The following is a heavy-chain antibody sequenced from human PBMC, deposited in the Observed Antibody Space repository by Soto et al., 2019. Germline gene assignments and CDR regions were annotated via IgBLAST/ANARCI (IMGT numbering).Heavy chain of an antibody. J-gene: IGHJ5*02. D-gene: IGHD6-6*01. CDR3: ARLSIAARLGFDP. V-gene: IGHV4-39*01. CDR1: GGSSSSNNYY. Sequence: KRSGALSRTCIVPGGSSSSNNYYWGWIRQPPGKGLEWIGSIYYSGGTYYNPSLKSRVTIPVDTSKNQFSLKLSSVTAADTAVYYCARLSIAARLGFDPWGQGTLVTVSS. CDR2: IYYSGGT.